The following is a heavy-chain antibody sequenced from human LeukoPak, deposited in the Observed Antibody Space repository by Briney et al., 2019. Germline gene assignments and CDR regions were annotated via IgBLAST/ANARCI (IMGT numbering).Heavy chain of an antibody. CDR1: GFTFSLYW. Sequence: AGGSLRLSCAASGFTFSLYWMHGVRQAPGKGLVWVSRISSDGDSTIYADSVKGRFTIARDNAKKTQYLQMSSLRAEDTAVYYCARANYGGAFDIWGQGTMVTVSS. J-gene: IGHJ3*02. D-gene: IGHD3-16*01. CDR2: ISSDGDST. CDR3: ARANYGGAFDI. V-gene: IGHV3-74*01.